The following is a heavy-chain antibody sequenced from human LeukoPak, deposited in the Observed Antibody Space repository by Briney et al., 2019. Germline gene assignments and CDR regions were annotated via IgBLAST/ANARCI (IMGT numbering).Heavy chain of an antibody. CDR3: IDY. J-gene: IGHJ4*02. V-gene: IGHV4-59*01. D-gene: IGHD3-10*01. CDR1: GDSISGYY. Sequence: PSETLSLMCTVTGDSISGYYWTWIRQSPGKGLESIGHIHYSGNTEYNPSLKSRVTMSVNSLTAADTADYYCARGGGARSLGWIDYWGQGILVTVPS. CDR2: IHYSGNT.